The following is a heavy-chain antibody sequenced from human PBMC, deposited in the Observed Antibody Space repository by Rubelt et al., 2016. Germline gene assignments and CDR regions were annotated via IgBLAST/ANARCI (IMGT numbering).Heavy chain of an antibody. V-gene: IGHV4-39*01. CDR1: GGSISSYY. CDR3: ARHHPPHDYGD. J-gene: IGHJ4*02. Sequence: QVQLQESGPGLVKPSETLSLTCTVSGGSISSYYWSWIRQPPGKGLEWIGSIYYSGSAYYNPSLKSRVTIAVDTSKNQFSLKLSAVTAADTAVYYCARHHPPHDYGDWGQGTLVTVSS. CDR2: IYYSGSA. D-gene: IGHD4-17*01.